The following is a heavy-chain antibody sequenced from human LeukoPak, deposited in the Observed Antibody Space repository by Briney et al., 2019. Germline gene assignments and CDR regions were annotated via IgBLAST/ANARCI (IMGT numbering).Heavy chain of an antibody. D-gene: IGHD3-9*01. Sequence: QPGGSLRLSCAASGFTFSSYAVSWVRQAPGKGLEWVSAISGSGGSTYYADSVKGRFTISRDNSKDTLYLQMNSLRAEDTAVYYCAKDAAAGGSDDILTGYWDYWGQGTLVTVSS. V-gene: IGHV3-23*01. J-gene: IGHJ4*02. CDR1: GFTFSSYA. CDR2: ISGSGGST. CDR3: AKDAAAGGSDDILTGYWDY.